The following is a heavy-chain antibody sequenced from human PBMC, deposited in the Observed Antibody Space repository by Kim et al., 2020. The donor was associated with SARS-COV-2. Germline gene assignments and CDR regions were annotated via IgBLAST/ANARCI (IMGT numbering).Heavy chain of an antibody. CDR2: ISSSSSYI. D-gene: IGHD2-2*01. J-gene: IGHJ4*02. V-gene: IGHV3-21*01. CDR1: GFTFSSYS. CDR3: ARVRAPIVVVPAALDY. Sequence: GGSLRLSCAASGFTFSSYSMNWVRQAPGKGLEWVSSISSSSSYIYYADSVKGRFTISRDNAKNSLYLQMNSLRAEDTAVYYCARVRAPIVVVPAALDYWGQGTLVTVSS.